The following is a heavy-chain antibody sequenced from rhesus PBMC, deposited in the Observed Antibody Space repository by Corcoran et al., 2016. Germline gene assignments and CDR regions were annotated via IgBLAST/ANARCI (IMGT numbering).Heavy chain of an antibody. CDR1: GYSISRGYG. D-gene: IGHD2-39*01. CDR2: ISGGSGSA. V-gene: IGHV4-127*01. CDR3: ARDRETALDY. J-gene: IGHJ4*01. Sequence: QVQLQESGPGVVKPSETLSLTCAVSGYSISRGYGWGWVRHPPGKGLEWIGQISGGSGSAYYNPSLMSRVTVSKDTSKNQVSLKLSSGTAADTAAYYCARDRETALDYGCHGVLVTVSS.